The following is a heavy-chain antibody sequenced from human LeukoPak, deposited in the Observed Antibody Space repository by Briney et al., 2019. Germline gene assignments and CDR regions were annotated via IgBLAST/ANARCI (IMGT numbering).Heavy chain of an antibody. CDR2: INTNTGNP. Sequence: ASVMVSCKASGYTFTSYAMNWVRQASGQGLEWMGWINTNTGNPTYAQGFTGRFVFSLDTSVSTAYLQISSLKAEDTAVYYCARATLLLWFGELLEADWFDPWGQGTLVTVSS. CDR1: GYTFTSYA. D-gene: IGHD3-10*01. V-gene: IGHV7-4-1*02. CDR3: ARATLLLWFGELLEADWFDP. J-gene: IGHJ5*02.